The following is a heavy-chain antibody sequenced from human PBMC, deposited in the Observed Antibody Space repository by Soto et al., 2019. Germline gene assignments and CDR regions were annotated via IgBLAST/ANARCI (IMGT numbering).Heavy chain of an antibody. CDR2: IIPIFGTA. D-gene: IGHD2-2*03. CDR3: ARGEMDIVVVPAALYGMDV. Sequence: GASVKVSCKASGGTFSSYAISWVRQAPGQGLEWMGGIIPIFGTANYAQKFQGRVTITADESTSTAYMELSSLRSEDTAVYYCARGEMDIVVVPAALYGMDVWGQGTTVTVSS. J-gene: IGHJ6*02. CDR1: GGTFSSYA. V-gene: IGHV1-69*13.